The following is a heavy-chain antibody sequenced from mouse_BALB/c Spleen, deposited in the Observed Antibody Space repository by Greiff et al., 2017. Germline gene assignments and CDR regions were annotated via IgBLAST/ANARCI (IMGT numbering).Heavy chain of an antibody. CDR1: GFSLTSYG. CDR3: ARDGYDRRYFDY. CDR2: IWAGGST. V-gene: IGHV2-9*02. Sequence: VMLVESGPGLVAPSQSLSITCTVSGFSLTSYGVHWVRQPPGKGLEWLGVIWAGGSTNYNSALMSRLSISKDNSKSQVFLKMNSLQTDDTAMYYCARDGYDRRYFDYWGQGTTLTVSS. J-gene: IGHJ2*01. D-gene: IGHD2-2*01.